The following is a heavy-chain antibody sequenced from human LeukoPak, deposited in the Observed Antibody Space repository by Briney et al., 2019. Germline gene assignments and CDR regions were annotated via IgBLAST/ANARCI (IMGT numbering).Heavy chain of an antibody. CDR1: GFTFSHYW. J-gene: IGHJ4*02. CDR2: IKEDGGEK. V-gene: IGHV3-7*01. Sequence: SGGSLRLSCAASGFTFSHYWMTWVRQAPGKGLEWVANIKEDGGEKNYVDSVKGRFTISRDNAQNSLYLQMNSLRAEDTAVYYCARDRITEIGDQGTLVTVSS. CDR3: ARDRITEI.